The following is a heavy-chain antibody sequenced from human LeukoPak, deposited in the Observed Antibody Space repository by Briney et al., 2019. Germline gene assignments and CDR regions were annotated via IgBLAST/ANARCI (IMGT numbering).Heavy chain of an antibody. CDR2: IYYSGST. CDR3: AKSREEIRGLDAFDI. CDR1: GGSISSGGYY. J-gene: IGHJ3*02. Sequence: SETLSLTCTVSGGSISSGGYYWSWIRQHPGKGLEWIGYIYYSGSTYYNPSLKSRVALSVDTSKNQFSLKLSSLTAADTAVYYCAKSREEIRGLDAFDIWGQGTMVTVSS. D-gene: IGHD5-24*01. V-gene: IGHV4-31*03.